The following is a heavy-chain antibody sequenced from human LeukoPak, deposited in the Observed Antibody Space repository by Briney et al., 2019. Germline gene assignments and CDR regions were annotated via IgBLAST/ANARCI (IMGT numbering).Heavy chain of an antibody. V-gene: IGHV5-51*01. CDR2: IYPGDSDT. CDR3: ARQSSDCSSTSCYLSWFDP. Sequence: GGSLKISCEGSGYRFTSYWIGWVRQMPGKGLEWMGIIYPGDSDTRYSPSFQGQVTISADKSISTAHLQWSSLKASDTAMYYCARQSSDCSSTSCYLSWFDPWGQGTLVTVSS. CDR1: GYRFTSYW. D-gene: IGHD2-2*01. J-gene: IGHJ5*02.